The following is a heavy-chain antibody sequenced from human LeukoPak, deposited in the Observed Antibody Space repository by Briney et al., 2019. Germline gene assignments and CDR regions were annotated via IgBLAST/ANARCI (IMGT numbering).Heavy chain of an antibody. J-gene: IGHJ4*01. D-gene: IGHD6-19*01. CDR1: GYTFTDYN. Sequence: ASVKVSCKTSGYTFTDYNMHWVRQAPGQGLEWMGWISPNSGGTNYAQKFEDRVTMTRDTSISTAYMEMSRLTFDDTAVYFCARGAIAGAGLGGYWGPGHLVT. V-gene: IGHV1-2*02. CDR3: ARGAIAGAGLGGY. CDR2: ISPNSGGT.